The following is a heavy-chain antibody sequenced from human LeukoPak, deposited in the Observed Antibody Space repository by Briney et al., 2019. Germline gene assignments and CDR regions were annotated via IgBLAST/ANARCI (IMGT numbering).Heavy chain of an antibody. D-gene: IGHD7-27*01. CDR2: ILNDGSQE. Sequence: GGSLRLSCAASGFTFRSYGMHWVRQAPGKGLEWVAVILNDGSQEKYADSVKGRFTISRDNSKNTLFLQMNSLRAEVTAVYYCARDGELGDNAFWGQGTMVTVSS. CDR1: GFTFRSYG. CDR3: ARDGELGDNAF. J-gene: IGHJ3*01. V-gene: IGHV3-33*08.